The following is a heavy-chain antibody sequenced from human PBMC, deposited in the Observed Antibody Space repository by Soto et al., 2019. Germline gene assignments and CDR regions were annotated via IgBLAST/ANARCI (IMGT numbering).Heavy chain of an antibody. V-gene: IGHV3-23*01. D-gene: IGHD2-2*02. CDR3: AKCHTGINSDNDY. CDR1: GFTFSTYA. Sequence: EVQLLESGGGLVQPGGSLRLSCAASGFTFSTYAMNWVRQAAGKGLEWVSTISGSGGNTYYADSVKGRFTISRDNSKKTLFMQMHSLRAEDTALYYCAKCHTGINSDNDYWGRGTLVTVSS. J-gene: IGHJ4*02. CDR2: ISGSGGNT.